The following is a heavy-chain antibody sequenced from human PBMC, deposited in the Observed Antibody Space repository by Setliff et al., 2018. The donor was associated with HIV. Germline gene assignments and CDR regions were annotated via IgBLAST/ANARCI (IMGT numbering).Heavy chain of an antibody. CDR1: GGSFSGFY. CDR3: ARTLLTHYNFWSGYYSYDAFDI. J-gene: IGHJ3*02. CDR2: INHSGST. D-gene: IGHD3-3*01. V-gene: IGHV4-34*01. Sequence: PSETLSLTCAAYGGSFSGFYWSWIRQPPGKGLEWIGEINHSGSTNYNLSLKSRVTISVDTSKNQFSLKLSSVTAADTAVYYCARTLLTHYNFWSGYYSYDAFDIWGQGTMVTVSS.